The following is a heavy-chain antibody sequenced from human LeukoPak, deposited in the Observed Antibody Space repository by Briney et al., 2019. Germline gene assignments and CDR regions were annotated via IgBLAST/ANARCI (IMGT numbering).Heavy chain of an antibody. CDR1: GFIFNNYD. D-gene: IGHD3-10*01. CDR2: ISSDGSNE. V-gene: IGHV3-30*18. CDR3: AKALRTSMVRGVIMPGGVDY. J-gene: IGHJ4*02. Sequence: GGSLRLSCAVSGFIFNNYDMHWVRQAPGKGLEWVAVISSDGSNEYYADSVKGRFTVSRDNSKNTLYVQMNSLRAEDTAVYYCAKALRTSMVRGVIMPGGVDYWGQGTLVTVSS.